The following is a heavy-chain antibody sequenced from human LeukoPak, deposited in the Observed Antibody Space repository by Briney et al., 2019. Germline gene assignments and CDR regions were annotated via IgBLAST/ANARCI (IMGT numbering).Heavy chain of an antibody. CDR1: GGSISSSSYY. J-gene: IGHJ5*02. CDR3: ARGAYYGSGEGFDP. CDR2: IYYSGST. V-gene: IGHV4-39*07. Sequence: SETLSLTCTVSGGSISSSSYYWGWIRQPPGKGLEWIGSIYYSGSTYYNPSLKSRVTISVDTSKNQFSLKLSSVTAADTAVYYCARGAYYGSGEGFDPWGQGTLVTVSS. D-gene: IGHD3-10*01.